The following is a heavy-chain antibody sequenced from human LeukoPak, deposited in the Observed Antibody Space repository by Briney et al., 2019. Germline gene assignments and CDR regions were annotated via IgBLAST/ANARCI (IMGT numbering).Heavy chain of an antibody. D-gene: IGHD5-18*01. J-gene: IGHJ3*01. V-gene: IGHV4-59*01. CDR2: AHSRGHT. CDR1: GGSIRTKY. Sequence: SETLSLTCTVSGGSIRTKYWSWIRQAPGKGLEWIGYAHSRGHTRSNPSLESRVTILVDMSNNHLSLRLTSVTAADTAVYYCARDSYDYDSHFEDVFDSWGQGTMVTVSS. CDR3: ARDSYDYDSHFEDVFDS.